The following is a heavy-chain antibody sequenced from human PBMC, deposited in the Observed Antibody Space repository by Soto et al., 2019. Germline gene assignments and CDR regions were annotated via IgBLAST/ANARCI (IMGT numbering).Heavy chain of an antibody. CDR2: INPNSGGT. CDR3: ARNVVAATRSYYYYFGMDV. Sequence: GASVKVSCKASGYTFTGYYMHWVRQAPGQGLEWMGWINPNSGGTNYAQKFQGWVTMTRDTSISTAYMELSRLRSDDTAVYYCARNVVAATRSYYYYFGMDVWGQGTTVTVSS. D-gene: IGHD2-15*01. CDR1: GYTFTGYY. J-gene: IGHJ6*02. V-gene: IGHV1-2*04.